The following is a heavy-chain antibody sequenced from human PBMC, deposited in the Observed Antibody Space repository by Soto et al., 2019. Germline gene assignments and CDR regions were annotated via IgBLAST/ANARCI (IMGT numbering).Heavy chain of an antibody. CDR3: ARNGYSSGWLFDY. J-gene: IGHJ4*02. CDR2: IYPGDSDT. Sequence: PGESLKISCKGSGYSFTSYWIGWVRQMPGKGLEWMGIIYPGDSDTRYSPSFQGQVTISADKSISTAYLQWSGPKASDTAMYYCARNGYSSGWLFDYWGQGTLVTVSS. CDR1: GYSFTSYW. D-gene: IGHD6-19*01. V-gene: IGHV5-51*01.